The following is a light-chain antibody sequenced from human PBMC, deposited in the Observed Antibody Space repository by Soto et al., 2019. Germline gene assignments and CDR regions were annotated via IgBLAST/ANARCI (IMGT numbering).Light chain of an antibody. J-gene: IGKJ4*01. V-gene: IGKV1-5*01. CDR3: QQANSFPLT. Sequence: DIQMTQSPSTLSASVGDRVTITCRASQGIVRWLAWYQQKPGKAPKLLIYDASSLESGVPSRFSGSGAGTEFTLTISSLQPDDFATYYCQQANSFPLTFGGGTKVDIK. CDR1: QGIVRW. CDR2: DAS.